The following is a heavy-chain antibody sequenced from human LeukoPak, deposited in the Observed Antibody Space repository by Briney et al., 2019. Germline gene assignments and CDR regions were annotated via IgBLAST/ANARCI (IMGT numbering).Heavy chain of an antibody. D-gene: IGHD3-10*01. J-gene: IGHJ6*02. CDR1: GYTFTSYA. Sequence: ASVKVSCKASGYTFTSYAVNWVRQATGQGLEWMGWMNPNSGNTGYAQKFQGRVTMTRNTSISTAYMELSSLRSEDTAVYYCARDIGSGSYYMYYYYYYGMDVWGQGTTVTVSS. V-gene: IGHV1-8*01. CDR2: MNPNSGNT. CDR3: ARDIGSGSYYMYYYYYYGMDV.